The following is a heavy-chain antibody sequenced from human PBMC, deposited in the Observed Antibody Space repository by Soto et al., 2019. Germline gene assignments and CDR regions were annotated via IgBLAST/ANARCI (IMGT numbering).Heavy chain of an antibody. D-gene: IGHD3-10*01. V-gene: IGHV4-30-2*01. J-gene: IGHJ6*02. Sequence: TSETLSLTCAVSGGSISSGGYSWSWIRQPPGKGLEWIGYIYHSGSTYYNPSLKSRVTISVDRSKNQFSLKLSSVTAADTAVYYCARGSGRQVYNYYGMDVWGQGTTVTVSS. CDR3: ARGSGRQVYNYYGMDV. CDR2: IYHSGST. CDR1: GGSISSGGYS.